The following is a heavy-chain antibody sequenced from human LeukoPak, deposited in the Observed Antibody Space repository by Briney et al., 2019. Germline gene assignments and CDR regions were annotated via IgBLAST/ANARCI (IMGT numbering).Heavy chain of an antibody. CDR2: IIPIFGTA. V-gene: IGHV1-69*13. Sequence: GASVKVSCKASGGTFSSYAISWVRQAPGQGLEWMGGIIPIFGTANYAQKFQGRVTITAGESTSTAYMELSSLRSEDTAVYYCARSTVLMVYAISWFDPWGQGTLVTVSS. D-gene: IGHD2-8*01. J-gene: IGHJ5*02. CDR3: ARSTVLMVYAISWFDP. CDR1: GGTFSSYA.